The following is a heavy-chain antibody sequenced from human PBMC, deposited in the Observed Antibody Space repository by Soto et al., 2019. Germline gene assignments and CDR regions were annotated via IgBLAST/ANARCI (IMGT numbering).Heavy chain of an antibody. J-gene: IGHJ5*02. Sequence: QVQLVQSGAEVKRPGSSVKVSCKASGGTFSTYAISWVRQAPGQGLEWMGGIIPIFGTANYAQKSQGRVTITADESTSTAYMELSSLRSEDTAVYYCARDPTGIAVAGTYNWFDPWGQGTLVTVSS. CDR3: ARDPTGIAVAGTYNWFDP. CDR2: IIPIFGTA. CDR1: GGTFSTYA. D-gene: IGHD6-19*01. V-gene: IGHV1-69*12.